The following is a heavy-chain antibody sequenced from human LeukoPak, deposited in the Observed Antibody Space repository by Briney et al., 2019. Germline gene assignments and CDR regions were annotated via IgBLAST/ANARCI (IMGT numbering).Heavy chain of an antibody. V-gene: IGHV5-51*01. CDR2: IFPGNSNT. CDR1: GYDFSGYW. J-gene: IGHJ5*02. CDR3: GRRAQGPNWNVGNWFDP. Sequence: GESLKTSCKGSGYDFSGYWLVWVRQMPGKGLEWIGFIFPGNSNTNYNPDLQHRVTMSVDKSISTAYLQWSSLGASDSAIYYCGRRAQGPNWNVGNWFDPWGQGTLVTVSS. D-gene: IGHD1-1*01.